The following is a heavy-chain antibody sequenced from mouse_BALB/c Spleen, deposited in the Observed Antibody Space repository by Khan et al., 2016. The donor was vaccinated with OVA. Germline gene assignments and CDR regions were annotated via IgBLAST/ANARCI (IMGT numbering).Heavy chain of an antibody. CDR3: SRDGDYETYFDN. CDR2: INSNGGST. Sequence: EVELVESGGGLVQPGGSLKVSCAASGFTFSNYGMSWVRQTPDKRLELVATINSNGGSTYYPDSVKGRFTISRDNGKNTLYLQMSSLQSEDTAMYYGSRDGDYETYFDNWGQGTTLTVSS. D-gene: IGHD2-13*01. CDR1: GFTFSNYG. V-gene: IGHV5-6-3*01. J-gene: IGHJ2*01.